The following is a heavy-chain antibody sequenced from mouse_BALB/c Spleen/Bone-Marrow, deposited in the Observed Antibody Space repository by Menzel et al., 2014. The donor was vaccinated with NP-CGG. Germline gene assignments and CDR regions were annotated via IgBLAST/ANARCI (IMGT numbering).Heavy chain of an antibody. D-gene: IGHD2-4*01. CDR3: ARGDYGGFAY. V-gene: IGHV14-3*02. Sequence: EVQLQQSGAELVKPGASVKLSCTASGFSIKDTYMHWVKPRPEQGLEWIGRIDPANGNTKYDPKFQGKATITADTSSNTAYLQLSSLTSEDTAVYYCARGDYGGFAYWGQGTLVTVSA. CDR2: IDPANGNT. CDR1: GFSIKDTY. J-gene: IGHJ3*01.